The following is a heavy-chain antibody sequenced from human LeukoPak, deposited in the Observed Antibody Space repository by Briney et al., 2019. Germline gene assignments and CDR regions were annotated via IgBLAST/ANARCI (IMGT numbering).Heavy chain of an antibody. CDR3: ARYASSTSFSPFDY. D-gene: IGHD3-16*01. V-gene: IGHV4-34*01. CDR2: INHSGST. CDR1: GGSFSGYY. Sequence: KPSETLSLTCAVYGGSFSGYYWSWIRQPPGKGLEWIGEINHSGSTNYNPSLKSRVTISVDTSKNQFSLKLSSVTVADTAVYFCARYASSTSFSPFDYWSQGTLVTVSS. J-gene: IGHJ4*02.